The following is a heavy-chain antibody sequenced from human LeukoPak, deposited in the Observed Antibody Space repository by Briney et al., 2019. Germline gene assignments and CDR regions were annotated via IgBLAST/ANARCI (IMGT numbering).Heavy chain of an antibody. CDR3: ARDGDPPRWESGELPFDY. Sequence: GGSLRLSCAASGFTFSSYAMHWVRQAPGKGLEWVAVISYDGSNKYYADSVKGRFTISRDNPKNTLYLQMNSLRAEDTAVYYCARDGDPPRWESGELPFDYWGQGTLVTVSS. CDR1: GFTFSSYA. CDR2: ISYDGSNK. D-gene: IGHD1-26*01. V-gene: IGHV3-30-3*01. J-gene: IGHJ4*02.